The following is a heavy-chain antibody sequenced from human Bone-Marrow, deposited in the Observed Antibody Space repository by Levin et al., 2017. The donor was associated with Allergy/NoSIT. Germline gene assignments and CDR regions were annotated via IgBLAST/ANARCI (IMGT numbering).Heavy chain of an antibody. CDR2: ILSYGSDT. CDR3: ANLAVAGNTVDY. Sequence: LSLTCAASGFTFRNYSMHWVRQAPGKGLEWVSGILSYGSDTYYAASVKGRFTISRDTSKNRLYLQMDSLRAEDTAVYYCANLAVAGNTVDYWGQGTLVTVSS. CDR1: GFTFRNYS. V-gene: IGHV3-30*04. J-gene: IGHJ4*02. D-gene: IGHD6-19*01.